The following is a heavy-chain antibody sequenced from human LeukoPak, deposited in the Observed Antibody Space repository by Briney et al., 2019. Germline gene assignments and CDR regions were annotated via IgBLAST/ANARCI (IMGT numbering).Heavy chain of an antibody. CDR2: IYTSGST. CDR1: GGSISSYY. Sequence: SETPSLTCTVSGGSISSYYWSWIRQPAGKGLEWIGRIYTSGSTNYNPSLKSRVTMSVDTSKNQFSLKLSSVTAADTAVYYCARVICGGDCYYDAFDIWGQGTMVTVSS. D-gene: IGHD2-21*02. J-gene: IGHJ3*02. CDR3: ARVICGGDCYYDAFDI. V-gene: IGHV4-4*07.